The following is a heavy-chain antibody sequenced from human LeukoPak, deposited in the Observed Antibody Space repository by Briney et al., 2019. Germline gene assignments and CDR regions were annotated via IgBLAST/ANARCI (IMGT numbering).Heavy chain of an antibody. CDR3: ASLGLASFGELFLFDY. CDR2: IKQDGSEK. Sequence: GGSLRLSCAASGFTFSSYGMHWVRQAPGKGLEWVANIKQDGSEKYYVDSVKGRFTISRDNARNSLDLQMNSLRAEDTAVYYCASLGLASFGELFLFDYWGQGTLVTVSS. J-gene: IGHJ4*02. D-gene: IGHD3-10*01. CDR1: GFTFSSYG. V-gene: IGHV3-7*01.